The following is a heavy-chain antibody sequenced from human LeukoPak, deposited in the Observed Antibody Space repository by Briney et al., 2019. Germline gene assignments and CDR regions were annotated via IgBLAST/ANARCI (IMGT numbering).Heavy chain of an antibody. CDR1: GYTFTGYY. D-gene: IGHD5-12*01. CDR3: ARDSGAYSGPLNWFDP. V-gene: IGHV1-2*02. CDR2: INPNSGGT. Sequence: GASVKVSCKASGYTFTGYYMHWVRQAPGQGLEWMGWINPNSGGTNYAQKFQGRVTITADESTSTAYMELSSLRSEDTAVYYCARDSGAYSGPLNWFDPWGQGTLVTVSS. J-gene: IGHJ5*02.